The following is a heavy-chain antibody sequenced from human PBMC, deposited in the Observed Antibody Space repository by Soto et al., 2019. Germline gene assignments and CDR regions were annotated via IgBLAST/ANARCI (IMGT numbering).Heavy chain of an antibody. CDR2: ISSSSSYI. D-gene: IGHD5-12*01. V-gene: IGHV3-21*01. Sequence: GGSLRLSCAASGFTFSTYSMNWVRQAPGKGLEWVSSISSSSSYIYYADSVKGRLTISRDNAKNSLYLQMNSLRAEDTAVYYCERGQMASDYWGQGTLVTVSS. CDR3: ERGQMASDY. CDR1: GFTFSTYS. J-gene: IGHJ4*02.